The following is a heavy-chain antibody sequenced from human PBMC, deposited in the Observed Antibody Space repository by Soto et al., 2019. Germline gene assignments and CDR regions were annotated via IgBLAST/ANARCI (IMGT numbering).Heavy chain of an antibody. J-gene: IGHJ4*02. V-gene: IGHV4-39*01. D-gene: IGHD3-22*01. CDR1: GGSISSVNYY. Sequence: PSETLSLTCTVSGGSISSVNYYWAWIRQPPGKGLEWIASIYYSGSSYYNPSLKSRVTISVDTSKNQFSLKLSSVTAADTAVYYCARHSKLRAMIVVVSFDYWGQGTLVTVSS. CDR3: ARHSKLRAMIVVVSFDY. CDR2: IYYSGSS.